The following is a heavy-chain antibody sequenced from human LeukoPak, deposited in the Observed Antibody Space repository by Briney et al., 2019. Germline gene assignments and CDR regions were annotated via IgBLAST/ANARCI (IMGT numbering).Heavy chain of an antibody. V-gene: IGHV1-2*02. CDR1: GYTLTGYY. D-gene: IGHD3-22*01. CDR3: ARDLPYYYDSSGYPGDY. Sequence: ASVKVSCKASGYTLTGYYMHWVRQAPGQGLEWMGWINPNSGGTNYAQKFQGRVTMTRDTSISTAYMELSRLRSDDTAVYYCARDLPYYYDSSGYPGDYWGQGTLVTVSS. J-gene: IGHJ4*02. CDR2: INPNSGGT.